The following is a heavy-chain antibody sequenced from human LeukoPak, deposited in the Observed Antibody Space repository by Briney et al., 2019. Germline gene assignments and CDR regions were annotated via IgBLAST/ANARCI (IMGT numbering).Heavy chain of an antibody. J-gene: IGHJ4*02. V-gene: IGHV4-59*01. CDR3: ARGMQQLYHFDS. CDR2: IYYSGST. D-gene: IGHD6-13*01. Sequence: SETLSLTCAVSGGSISSYYWSWIWQPPGKGLEWIGYIYYSGSTNYNPSLKSRVTISVDTSKNQFSLKLLSVTAADTAVYYCARGMQQLYHFDSWGRGTLVTVSS. CDR1: GGSISSYY.